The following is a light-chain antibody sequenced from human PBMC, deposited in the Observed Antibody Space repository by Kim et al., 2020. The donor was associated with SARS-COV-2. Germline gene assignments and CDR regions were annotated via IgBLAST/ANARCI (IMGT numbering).Light chain of an antibody. J-gene: IGKJ2*01. CDR2: GAS. V-gene: IGKV3-20*01. Sequence: PGERATLSCRASQSVSSNYFAWYQQKPGQAPRLLVYGASTRPAGIPDRFTGSGSGTDFTLTINRLEPDDFAVYYCQQYGSSAYTFGQGTKLE. CDR1: QSVSSNY. CDR3: QQYGSSAYT.